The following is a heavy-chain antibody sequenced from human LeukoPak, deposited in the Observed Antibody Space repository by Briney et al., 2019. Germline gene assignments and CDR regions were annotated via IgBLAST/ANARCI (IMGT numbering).Heavy chain of an antibody. D-gene: IGHD6-13*01. CDR3: AKGGGAGYSSSWYSN. CDR2: ISFDANNK. Sequence: GSLRLSCGASGFTFSNYGMHWVRQAPGKGLEWVAVISFDANNKFYADSVKGRFTISRDNSKNTLYLQMNSLRPEDTAVYYCAKGGGAGYSSSWYSNWGQGTLVTVSS. J-gene: IGHJ4*02. CDR1: GFTFSNYG. V-gene: IGHV3-30*18.